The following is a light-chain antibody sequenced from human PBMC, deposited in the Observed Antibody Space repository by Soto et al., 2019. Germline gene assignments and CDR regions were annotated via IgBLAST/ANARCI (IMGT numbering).Light chain of an antibody. CDR1: SGSVASNY. Sequence: NFMLTQPHSVSESPGKTVTISCTGSSGSVASNYVHWYQRRPGSAPTIAIYGDNQRPSGVPDRFSGSIDSSSNSASLTISRLKTEDEADYFCQSYDRSSLYVFGTGTKVTVL. CDR3: QSYDRSSLYV. V-gene: IGLV6-57*02. J-gene: IGLJ1*01. CDR2: GDN.